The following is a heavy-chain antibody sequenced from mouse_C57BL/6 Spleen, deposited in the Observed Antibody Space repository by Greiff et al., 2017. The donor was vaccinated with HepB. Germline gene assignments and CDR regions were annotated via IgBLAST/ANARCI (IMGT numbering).Heavy chain of an antibody. Sequence: EVKLVESGGGLVQPGGSLKLSCAASGFTFSDYYMYWVRQTPEKRLVWVAYISNGGGSTYYPDTVKGRFTISRDNAKNTLYLQMSRLKSEDTAMYYCARQYDYWGQGTLVTVSA. J-gene: IGHJ3*01. CDR3: ARQYDY. V-gene: IGHV5-12*01. CDR2: ISNGGGST. D-gene: IGHD2-10*02. CDR1: GFTFSDYY.